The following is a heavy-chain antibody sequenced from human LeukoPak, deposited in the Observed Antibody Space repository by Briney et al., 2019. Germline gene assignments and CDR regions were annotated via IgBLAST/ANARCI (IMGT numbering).Heavy chain of an antibody. CDR3: VRDYGSGFSCYVGY. J-gene: IGHJ4*02. CDR2: IKQDGSEK. Sequence: PGGSLRLSCAGYGFIFSRYRMSWVRQGPGKGLEWVANIKQDGSEKYYVDSVKGRFTISRDNAKSSVYLQMNSLRAEDTAVYYCVRDYGSGFSCYVGYWGQGSLVTVSS. V-gene: IGHV3-7*04. D-gene: IGHD2-15*01. CDR1: GFIFSRYR.